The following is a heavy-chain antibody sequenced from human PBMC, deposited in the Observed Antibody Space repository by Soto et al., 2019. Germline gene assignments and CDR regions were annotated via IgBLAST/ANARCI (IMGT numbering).Heavy chain of an antibody. J-gene: IGHJ1*01. CDR3: ARDPRSITGTTSSEDVQH. CDR2: IIPLLGIT. V-gene: IGHV1-69*01. CDR1: GGTFSGYA. D-gene: IGHD1-20*01. Sequence: QAQLMQSGAEVTKPGSSVKVSCKASGGTFSGYAINWVRQAPGQGLEWMGGIIPLLGITDYGQKFQGRITIAADESTGTAYMDLRGLRSEDTAVYYCARDPRSITGTTSSEDVQHWGQGTRVSVSS.